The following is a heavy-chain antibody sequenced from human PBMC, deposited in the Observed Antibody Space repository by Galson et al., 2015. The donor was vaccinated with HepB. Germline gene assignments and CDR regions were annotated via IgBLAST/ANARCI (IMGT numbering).Heavy chain of an antibody. Sequence: SVKVSCKASGYTFTSYAMHWVRQAPGQRLEWMGWINAGNGNTKYSQKFQGRVTITRDTSASTAYMELSSLRSEDTAVYYCAKQGNSGFEFDPWGQGTLVTVSS. V-gene: IGHV1-3*01. D-gene: IGHD3-10*01. CDR1: GYTFTSYA. CDR2: INAGNGNT. CDR3: AKQGNSGFEFDP. J-gene: IGHJ5*02.